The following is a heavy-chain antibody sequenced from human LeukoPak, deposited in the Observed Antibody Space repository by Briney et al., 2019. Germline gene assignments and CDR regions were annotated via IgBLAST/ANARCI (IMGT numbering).Heavy chain of an antibody. D-gene: IGHD3-10*01. V-gene: IGHV3-23*01. CDR3: AKHRESSSDWFDP. CDR1: GFTFSSSA. CDR2: ISGGGTKT. Sequence: GGSLRLSCSVAGFTFSSSAMSWVRQAPGKGLEWVSSISGGGTKTYYADSVKGRFTISRDNSKNSLYLRMNSLRVEDTAVYYCAKHRESSSDWFDPRGQGTLVTVSS. J-gene: IGHJ5*02.